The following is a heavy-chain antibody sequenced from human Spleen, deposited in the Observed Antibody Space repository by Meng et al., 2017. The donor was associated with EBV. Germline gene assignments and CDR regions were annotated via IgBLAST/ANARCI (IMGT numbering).Heavy chain of an antibody. D-gene: IGHD2-2*02. CDR1: GYPFTNFA. CDR2: INTANGNT. CDR3: AREGCTSISCYTYFDY. J-gene: IGHJ4*02. V-gene: IGHV1-3*04. Sequence: QVLFVQSGAELKKPGASVKVSCKASGYPFTNFAVHWVRQAPGQSLEWMGWINTANGNTKYSQNFQDRVIITRDTYTSTVYMELSSLTSEDTAVYYCAREGCTSISCYTYFDYWGQGTLVTVSS.